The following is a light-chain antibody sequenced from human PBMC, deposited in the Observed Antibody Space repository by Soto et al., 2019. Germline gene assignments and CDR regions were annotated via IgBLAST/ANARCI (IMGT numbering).Light chain of an antibody. Sequence: QSALTQPASVSGSPGQSITISCTGTSSDVGGYNYVSWYQQHPGKAPKLMIYDVSNRPSGVSNRLSGSKSGNTASLTISGLQAEDEADYYCSSHTSSSTPVVFGGGTKVTVL. J-gene: IGLJ2*01. CDR1: SSDVGGYNY. V-gene: IGLV2-14*01. CDR2: DVS. CDR3: SSHTSSSTPVV.